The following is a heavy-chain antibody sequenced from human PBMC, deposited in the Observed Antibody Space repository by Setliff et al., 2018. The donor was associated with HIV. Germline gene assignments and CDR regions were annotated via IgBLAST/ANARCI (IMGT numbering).Heavy chain of an antibody. D-gene: IGHD6-19*01. V-gene: IGHV1-69*05. CDR3: ARVAHSSSYHYYGMDV. CDR2: IIPMFGTG. CDR1: GGTFSSYG. Sequence: ASVMVSCKASGGTFSSYGISWVRQAPGQGLEWMGAIIPMFGTGFYAQKFQGRVTITTDESRTTSYMELSSLRFEDTAVYFCARVAHSSSYHYYGMDVWGQGTTVTVSS. J-gene: IGHJ6*02.